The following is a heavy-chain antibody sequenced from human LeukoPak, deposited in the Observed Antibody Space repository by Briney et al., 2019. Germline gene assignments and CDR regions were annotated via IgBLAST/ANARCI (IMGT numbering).Heavy chain of an antibody. V-gene: IGHV3-23*01. CDR3: ATHEQQLAKYGGYYYYYGMDV. J-gene: IGHJ6*02. D-gene: IGHD6-13*01. Sequence: HPGGSLRLSCAASGLTFSSYAMSWVRQAPGKGLEWVSAISGSGGSTYYADSVKGRFTISRDNSKNTLYLQMNSLRAEDTAVYYCATHEQQLAKYGGYYYYYGMDVWGQGTTVTVSS. CDR2: ISGSGGST. CDR1: GLTFSSYA.